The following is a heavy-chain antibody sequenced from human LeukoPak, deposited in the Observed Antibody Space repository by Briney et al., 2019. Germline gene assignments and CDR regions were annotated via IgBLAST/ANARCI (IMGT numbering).Heavy chain of an antibody. D-gene: IGHD4-17*01. J-gene: IGHJ3*02. CDR1: GYTFTSYA. V-gene: IGHV1-3*01. Sequence: ASVKVSCKASGYTFTSYAMHWVRQAPGQRLEWMGWINAGNGNTKYSQKFQGRVTITRDTSASTAYMELSSLRSEDTAVYYCARGGAMDGDYGGHDAFDIWGQGTMVTVSS. CDR2: INAGNGNT. CDR3: ARGGAMDGDYGGHDAFDI.